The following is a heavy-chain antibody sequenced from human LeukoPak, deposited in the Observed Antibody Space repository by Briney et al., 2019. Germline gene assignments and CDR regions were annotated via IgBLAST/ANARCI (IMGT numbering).Heavy chain of an antibody. J-gene: IGHJ4*02. Sequence: SETLSLTCTVSGDSITSGGYYWSWIRPRPGKGLEWIGYIYKTGSTYYNPSLKSRVTMSVDTSRNQFSLKVTSVTAADTAVYYCARDVLRWGQGTLVTVSS. CDR3: ARDVLR. CDR1: GDSITSGGYY. CDR2: IYKTGST. V-gene: IGHV4-31*03.